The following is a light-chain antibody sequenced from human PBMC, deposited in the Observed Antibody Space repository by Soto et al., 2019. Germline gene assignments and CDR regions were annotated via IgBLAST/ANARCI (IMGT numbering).Light chain of an antibody. CDR1: SSDVGGYNY. V-gene: IGLV2-14*01. CDR2: EVS. Sequence: QSALTQPASVSGSPGQSITISCTGTSSDVGGYNYVSWYQQHPGKAPKLMIYEVSYRPSGVSNRFSGSKSGNTASLTISGLQAEDEADYYCSSYTRSSTRVFGGGTKVTVL. CDR3: SSYTRSSTRV. J-gene: IGLJ2*01.